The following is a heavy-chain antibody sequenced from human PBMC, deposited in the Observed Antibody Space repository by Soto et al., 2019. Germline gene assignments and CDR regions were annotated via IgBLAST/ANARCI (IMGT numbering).Heavy chain of an antibody. CDR1: GGSINSSSYY. CDR2: IYYSGST. CDR3: ARPSPRYCSGGSCLEFPDAFDI. Sequence: QLQLQESGPGLVKPSETLSLTCTVSGGSINSSSYYWGWIRQPPGKGLEWIGSIYYSGSTYYNPSLKSRVTISVDPSTNQFSLKLSSVTAADTAVYYCARPSPRYCSGGSCLEFPDAFDIWGQGTMVTVSS. V-gene: IGHV4-39*01. D-gene: IGHD2-15*01. J-gene: IGHJ3*02.